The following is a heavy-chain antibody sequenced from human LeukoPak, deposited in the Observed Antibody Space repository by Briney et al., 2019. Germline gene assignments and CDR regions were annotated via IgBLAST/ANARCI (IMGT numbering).Heavy chain of an antibody. J-gene: IGHJ6*02. Sequence: SETLSLTCAVYGGSFSGYYWSWIRQPPGKGLEWIGEINHSGSSNYNPSLKSRVTISVDTSKNRFSLKLSSVTAADTAMYYCARSYSSSDHYYYYGMDVWGQGTTVTVSS. V-gene: IGHV4-34*01. CDR1: GGSFSGYY. CDR3: ARSYSSSDHYYYYGMDV. D-gene: IGHD6-13*01. CDR2: INHSGSS.